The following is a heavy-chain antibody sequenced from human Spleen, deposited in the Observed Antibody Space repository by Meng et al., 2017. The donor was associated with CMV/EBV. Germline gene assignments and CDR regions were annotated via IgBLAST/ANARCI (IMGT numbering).Heavy chain of an antibody. D-gene: IGHD3-3*01. Sequence: SETLSLTCTVSGGSISSSSYYWGWIRQPPGKGLEWIGSIYYSGSTYYNPSLKSRVTISVDTSKNQFSLKLSSVTAADTTVYYCARGVYDFWSGYYSWFDPWGQGTLVTVSS. CDR3: ARGVYDFWSGYYSWFDP. V-gene: IGHV4-39*07. CDR2: IYYSGST. J-gene: IGHJ5*02. CDR1: GGSISSSSYY.